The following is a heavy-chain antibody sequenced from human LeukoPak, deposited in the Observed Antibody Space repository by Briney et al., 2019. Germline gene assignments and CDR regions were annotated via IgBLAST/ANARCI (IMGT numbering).Heavy chain of an antibody. CDR1: GFTFSTYS. V-gene: IGHV3-21*01. Sequence: GGSLRLSCSASGFTFSTYSITWGRQAPGKGLEWVSSISSSSSNIYYADSVKGRFTISRDKTRNSRYLQMNSLRAEDTAVYYCVRGLQNYYDSSGYYYVWGQGNLVTVSS. CDR2: ISSSSSNI. J-gene: IGHJ4*02. D-gene: IGHD3-22*01. CDR3: VRGLQNYYDSSGYYYV.